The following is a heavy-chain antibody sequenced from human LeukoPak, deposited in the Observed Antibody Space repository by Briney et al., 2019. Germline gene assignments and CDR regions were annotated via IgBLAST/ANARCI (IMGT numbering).Heavy chain of an antibody. CDR3: AKIRSGYALFDY. CDR2: IKQDGTEK. Sequence: PGGSLRLSCAASGFTFTTYWMSWVRQAPGKGLEWVANIKQDGTEKYYVDSVKGRFTISRDNSKNTLYLQMDSLRADDTAVYYCAKIRSGYALFDYWGQGTLVTVSS. J-gene: IGHJ4*02. V-gene: IGHV3-7*03. CDR1: GFTFTTYW. D-gene: IGHD5-12*01.